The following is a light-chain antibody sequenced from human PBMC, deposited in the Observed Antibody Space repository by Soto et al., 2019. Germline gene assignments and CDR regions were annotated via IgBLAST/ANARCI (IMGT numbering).Light chain of an antibody. Sequence: QSALTQPPSVSGSPGQSVTISCTGTSSDVGSYNRVSWYQQPPGTAPKLMIYEVTNRPSGVPDRFSGSKSGNTASLTISGLQAEDEADYYCSSSTSSDTYVFGTGTKVTVL. CDR1: SSDVGSYNR. CDR3: SSSTSSDTYV. J-gene: IGLJ1*01. V-gene: IGLV2-18*02. CDR2: EVT.